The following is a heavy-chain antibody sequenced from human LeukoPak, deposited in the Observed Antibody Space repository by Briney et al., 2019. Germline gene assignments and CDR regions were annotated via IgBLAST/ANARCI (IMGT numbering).Heavy chain of an antibody. CDR3: ARTYYDILTAYNPYFDY. J-gene: IGHJ4*02. D-gene: IGHD3-9*01. CDR2: IYYSGST. CDR1: GGSISSYY. V-gene: IGHV4-59*12. Sequence: SETLSLTCTVSGGSISSYYWSWIRQPPGKGLEWIGYIYYSGSTNYNPSLKSRVTISVDTSKNQFSLKLSSVTAADTAVYYCARTYYDILTAYNPYFDYWGQGTLVTVSS.